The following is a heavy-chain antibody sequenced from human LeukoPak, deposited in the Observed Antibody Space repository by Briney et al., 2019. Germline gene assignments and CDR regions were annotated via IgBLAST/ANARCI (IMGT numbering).Heavy chain of an antibody. J-gene: IGHJ5*02. CDR1: GFTFSSYS. V-gene: IGHV3-48*01. CDR2: ISSSSSTI. D-gene: IGHD3-3*01. CDR3: ATHSTYYDFWSGSWFDP. Sequence: GGSLRLSCAASGFTFSSYSMNWVRQAPGKGLEWVSYISSSSSTIYYADSVKGRFTISRDNAKNSLYLQMNSLRAEDTAVYYCATHSTYYDFWSGSWFDPWGQGTLVTVSS.